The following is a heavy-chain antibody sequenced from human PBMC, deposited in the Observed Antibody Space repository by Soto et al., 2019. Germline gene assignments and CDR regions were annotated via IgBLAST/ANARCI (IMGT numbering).Heavy chain of an antibody. D-gene: IGHD1-1*01. CDR2: ISSYNGNT. CDR1: GYSFTTYG. Sequence: QVQLVQSGAEVKKPGASVMVSCKASGYSFTTYGISWVRQAPGQGLEWMGFISSYNGNTNNAQRVQDRVTMNRDTSTNTAYMELRSLRSDDTAVYYCGRGTGTLDYWGQGTLVTVSS. V-gene: IGHV1-18*01. CDR3: GRGTGTLDY. J-gene: IGHJ4*02.